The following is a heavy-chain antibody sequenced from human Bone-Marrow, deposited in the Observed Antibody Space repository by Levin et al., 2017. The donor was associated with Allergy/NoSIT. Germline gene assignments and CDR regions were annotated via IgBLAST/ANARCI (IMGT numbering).Heavy chain of an antibody. J-gene: IGHJ4*02. V-gene: IGHV3-21*01. CDR2: ISSRSDYI. D-gene: IGHD3-22*01. CDR1: GFTFDTYT. Sequence: GGSLRLSCAASGFTFDTYTMSWVRQAPGKGLEWVSSISSRSDYIFYADSLKGRFTISRDNAKNSLYLQMNSLRAEDTAVYYCARARYYDSSGCYYLDYWGQGTLFTVCS. CDR3: ARARYYDSSGCYYLDY.